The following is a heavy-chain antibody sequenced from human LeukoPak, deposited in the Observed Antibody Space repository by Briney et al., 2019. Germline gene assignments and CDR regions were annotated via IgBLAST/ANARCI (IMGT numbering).Heavy chain of an antibody. J-gene: IGHJ4*02. CDR3: ARGSREPYYFDY. Sequence: PSETLSLTCTVSGGSISSYYRSWIRQPPGKGLEWIGYIYYSGSTKYNPSLKSRVTISVDASKTQFSLKLNSVTAAATAVYYCARGSREPYYFDYWGQGTLVTVSS. CDR1: GGSISSYY. V-gene: IGHV4-59*01. CDR2: IYYSGST. D-gene: IGHD1-14*01.